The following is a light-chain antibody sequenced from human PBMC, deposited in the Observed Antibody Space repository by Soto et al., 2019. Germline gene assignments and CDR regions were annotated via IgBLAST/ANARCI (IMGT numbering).Light chain of an antibody. Sequence: IVRTHSPSTLSVSPLERATVSCMSSQSVRNNYLAWYQQKPGQAPRLLIYDASSRATGIPDRFSGGGSGTDFTLTITRLEPEDFAVYYCQRFGTSPPWTFGQGTKVDIK. V-gene: IGKV3-20*01. CDR3: QRFGTSPPWT. J-gene: IGKJ1*01. CDR2: DAS. CDR1: QSVRNNY.